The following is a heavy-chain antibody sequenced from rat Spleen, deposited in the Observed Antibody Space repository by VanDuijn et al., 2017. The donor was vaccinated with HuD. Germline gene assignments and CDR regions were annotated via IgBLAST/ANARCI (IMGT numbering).Heavy chain of an antibody. CDR2: MWYDGDT. V-gene: IGHV2-16*01. CDR1: GFSLATYS. Sequence: QVQLKESGPGLVQSSQTLSLTCNVSGFSLATYSVSWVRQPSGKGPEWMGRMWYDGDTAYNSALKSRLNISRDTSKSQVFLKMNSLQTDDTAMYFCARWKYTTDWFAYWGQGTLVTVSS. CDR3: ARWKYTTDWFAY. J-gene: IGHJ3*01. D-gene: IGHD1-6*01.